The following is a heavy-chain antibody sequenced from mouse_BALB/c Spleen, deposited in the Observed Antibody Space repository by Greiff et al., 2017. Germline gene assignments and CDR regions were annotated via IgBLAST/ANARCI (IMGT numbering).Heavy chain of an antibody. CDR2: ISSGGST. CDR1: GFTFSSYA. J-gene: IGHJ4*01. V-gene: IGHV5-6-5*01. Sequence: DVHLVESGGGLVKPGGSLKLSCAASGFTFSSYAMSWVRQTPEKRLEWVASISSGGSTYYPDSVKGRFTISRDNARNILYLQMSSLRSEDTAMYYCARVGNYAMDDWGQGTSVTVSS. CDR3: ARVGNYAMDD.